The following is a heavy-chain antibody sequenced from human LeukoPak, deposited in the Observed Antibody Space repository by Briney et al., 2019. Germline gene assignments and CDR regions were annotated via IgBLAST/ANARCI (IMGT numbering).Heavy chain of an antibody. CDR1: GRTFNYAW. J-gene: IGHJ4*02. V-gene: IGHV3-15*01. D-gene: IGHD6-19*01. CDR3: TCYSSGWS. Sequence: GGSLRLSCAPSGRTFNYAWINWVRQAPGTGQEWVGRIRSKTDGGTTDYGAAVKGRFTISRDDSKNTVYLQLDSLRTEDTAVYYCTCYSSGWSWGQGALVTVSS. CDR2: IRSKTDGGTT.